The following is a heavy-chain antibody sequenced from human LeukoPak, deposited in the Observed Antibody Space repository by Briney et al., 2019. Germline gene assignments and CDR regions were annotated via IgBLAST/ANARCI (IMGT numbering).Heavy chain of an antibody. CDR2: INHSGST. V-gene: IGHV4-34*01. J-gene: IGHJ4*02. CDR3: ARGRIWSGYYIKSGENFDY. CDR1: GGSFSGYY. Sequence: SETLSLTCAVYGGSFSGYYWSWIRQPPGKGLEWIGEINHSGSTNYNPSLKSRVTISVDTSKNQFSLKLSSVTAADTAVYYCARGRIWSGYYIKSGENFDYWGQGTLVTVSS. D-gene: IGHD3-3*01.